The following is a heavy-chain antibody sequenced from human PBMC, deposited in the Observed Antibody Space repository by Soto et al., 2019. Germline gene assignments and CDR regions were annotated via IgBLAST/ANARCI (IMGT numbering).Heavy chain of an antibody. V-gene: IGHV3-48*02. D-gene: IGHD1-1*01. CDR1: GFTFSGYN. CDR3: ARDSNWSSDY. CDR2: IKSDSSGI. Sequence: EVQLVESGGGLVQPGGSLRLSCAASGFTFSGYNMNWIRQAPGKGLEWVSCIKSDSSGIWYADSVKGRFTKSRDNAKNSLHLQMNSLRDEDTAVYFCARDSNWSSDYWGQGTLVAVSS. J-gene: IGHJ4*02.